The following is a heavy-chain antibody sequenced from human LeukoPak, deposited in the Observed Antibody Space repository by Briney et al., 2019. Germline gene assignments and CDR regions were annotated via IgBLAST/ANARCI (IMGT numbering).Heavy chain of an antibody. V-gene: IGHV3-23*01. CDR3: AKKEGGFDH. CDR2: ISGDADST. D-gene: IGHD1-26*01. Sequence: GGSLRLSCAASGFMFSNYAMSWVRQAPGRGLEWVSAISGDADSTYYADSVKGRFTISRDNSKNTLYLQVNSLRADDTAVYYCAKKEGGFDHWGQGALVTVSS. J-gene: IGHJ4*02. CDR1: GFMFSNYA.